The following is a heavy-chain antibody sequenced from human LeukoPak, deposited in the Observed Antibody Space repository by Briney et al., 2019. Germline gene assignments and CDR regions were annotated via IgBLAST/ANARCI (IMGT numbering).Heavy chain of an antibody. J-gene: IGHJ4*02. CDR1: GFTFSNHA. Sequence: GGSLRLSCAASGFTFSNHAMSWVRQAPGKGLEWVSVISGSGGSTYYADSVKGRFTISRDNSKNTLYLQMNSLRAEDTAVYYCAKDFRIGYSAHFDYWGQGALVTVSS. D-gene: IGHD2-21*01. V-gene: IGHV3-23*01. CDR2: ISGSGGST. CDR3: AKDFRIGYSAHFDY.